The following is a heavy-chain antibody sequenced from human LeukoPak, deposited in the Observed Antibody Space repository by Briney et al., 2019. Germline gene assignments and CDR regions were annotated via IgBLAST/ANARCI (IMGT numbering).Heavy chain of an antibody. V-gene: IGHV3-21*01. CDR3: AKSVLGGFFDP. J-gene: IGHJ5*02. Sequence: GGSLRLSCAASGFPFSSYSMNWVRQAPGKGLEWVSSISSSSSYIYYADSVKGRFTISRDKAKNSLYLQMNSLRAEDTAVYYCAKSVLGGFFDPWGQGTLVTVSS. CDR2: ISSSSSYI. CDR1: GFPFSSYS. D-gene: IGHD2-8*02.